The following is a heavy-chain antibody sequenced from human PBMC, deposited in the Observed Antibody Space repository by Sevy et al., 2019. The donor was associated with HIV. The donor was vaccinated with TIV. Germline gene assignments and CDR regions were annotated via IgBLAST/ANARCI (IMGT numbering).Heavy chain of an antibody. J-gene: IGHJ6*02. D-gene: IGHD2-8*01. V-gene: IGHV3-11*01. CDR2: FRLSGSTI. Sequence: GGSLRLSCAASGFTFSNYFMSWIRQAPVKGLEWISYFRLSGSTIYYADSVKGRFTISRDNAENSLYLQMNSLRAEDTAVYYCARENRHCTNGVCYGYYGMDVWGQGTTVTVSS. CDR3: ARENRHCTNGVCYGYYGMDV. CDR1: GFTFSNYF.